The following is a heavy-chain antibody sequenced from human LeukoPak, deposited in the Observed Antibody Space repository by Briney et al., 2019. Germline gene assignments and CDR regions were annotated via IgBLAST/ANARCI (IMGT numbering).Heavy chain of an antibody. J-gene: IGHJ4*02. CDR2: VSSSSSSTI. CDR1: GFTFSTCS. D-gene: IGHD3-16*01. CDR3: AREFMITFGGLDY. Sequence: PGGSLRLSCGASGFTFSTCSMNWVRQAPGKGLEWVSYVSSSSSSTIYYADSVKGRFTMSRDNAKNSLYLQMNSLRAEDTAVYYCAREFMITFGGLDYWGQGTLVTVSS. V-gene: IGHV3-48*01.